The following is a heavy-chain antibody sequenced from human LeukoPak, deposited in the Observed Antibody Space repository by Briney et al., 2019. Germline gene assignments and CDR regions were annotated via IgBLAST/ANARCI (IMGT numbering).Heavy chain of an antibody. V-gene: IGHV3-33*01. Sequence: GGSLRLSCAASGFIFSNYGMHWVRQAPGKGLEWVAVIWYDGSNKYYADSVKGRFTISRDNSKNTLYLQMNSLRVEDTAVYYCASERGVCSSTSCYVGYYGMDVWGQGTTVTVSS. J-gene: IGHJ6*02. CDR2: IWYDGSNK. CDR1: GFIFSNYG. CDR3: ASERGVCSSTSCYVGYYGMDV. D-gene: IGHD2-2*01.